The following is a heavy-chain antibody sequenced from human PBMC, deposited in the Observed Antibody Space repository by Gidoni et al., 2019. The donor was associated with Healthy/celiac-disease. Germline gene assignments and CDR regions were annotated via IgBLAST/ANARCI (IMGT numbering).Heavy chain of an antibody. CDR2: IYYSGST. CDR1: GGSISSGGYS. J-gene: IGHJ5*02. D-gene: IGHD4-17*01. V-gene: IGHV4-30-4*07. Sequence: QVPLQESGPGLVKPSPTLSPTRAVSGGSISSGGYSWSWFRQPPGKGLEWIGYIYYSGSTYYNPSLKSRVTISVDTSKNQFSLKLSSVTAADTAVYYCARDTVTTVTWGQGTLVTVSS. CDR3: ARDTVTTVT.